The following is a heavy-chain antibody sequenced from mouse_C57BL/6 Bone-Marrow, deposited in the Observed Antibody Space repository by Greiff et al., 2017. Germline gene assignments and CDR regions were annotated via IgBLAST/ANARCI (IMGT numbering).Heavy chain of an antibody. CDR3: SRQVTTVLATKYFDV. V-gene: IGHV5-9*01. J-gene: IGHJ1*03. Sequence: EVQLVESGGGLVKPGGSLKLSCAASGFTFSSYTMSWVRQTPEKRLQWVAAISGGGGNTSYPDSVKGRFPISRDNDKNILYLQMSSLRSEDAALYYCSRQVTTVLATKYFDVWGTGTTVTVAS. CDR1: GFTFSSYT. D-gene: IGHD1-1*01. CDR2: ISGGGGNT.